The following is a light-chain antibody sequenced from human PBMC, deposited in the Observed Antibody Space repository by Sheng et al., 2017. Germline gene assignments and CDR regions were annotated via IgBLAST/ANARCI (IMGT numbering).Light chain of an antibody. CDR1: QSFSSRY. CDR3: QQYGSSPGYT. V-gene: IGKV3-20*01. Sequence: EIVLTQSPGTLSLSPGERATLSCRASQSFSSRYLAWFQQKPGQAPRLLIYGASSRATGIPDRFSGSGSGTDFTLTISRLEPEDFAVYYCQQYGSSPGYTFGQGTKLEI. J-gene: IGKJ2*01. CDR2: GAS.